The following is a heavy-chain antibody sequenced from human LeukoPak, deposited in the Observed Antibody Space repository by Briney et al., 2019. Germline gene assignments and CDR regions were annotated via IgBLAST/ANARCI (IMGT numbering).Heavy chain of an antibody. CDR2: IYYSGST. CDR1: GGSISSYY. CDR3: ARGGTYYDFWSGYPGFDY. Sequence: SETLSLTCTVSGGSISSYYWSWIRQPPGKGLEWIGYIYYSGSTNYNPSLKSRVTISVDTSKNQFSLKLSSVTAADTAVYYCARGGTYYDFWSGYPGFDYWGQGTLVTVSS. V-gene: IGHV4-59*12. J-gene: IGHJ4*02. D-gene: IGHD3-3*01.